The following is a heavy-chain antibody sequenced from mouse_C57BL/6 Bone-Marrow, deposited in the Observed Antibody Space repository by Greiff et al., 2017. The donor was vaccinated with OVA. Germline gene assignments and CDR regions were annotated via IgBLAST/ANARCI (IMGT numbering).Heavy chain of an antibody. V-gene: IGHV5-9-1*02. D-gene: IGHD4-1*01. CDR3: TRLTGTRAWFAY. J-gene: IGHJ3*01. CDR2: ISSGGDYI. Sequence: EVQLVESGEGLVKPGGSLHLSFASSGFTFSSYAMSWVRQTPEKRLEWVAYISSGGDYIYYADTVKGRFTISRDNARNTLYLQMSSLKSEDTAMYYCTRLTGTRAWFAYWGQGTLVTVSA. CDR1: GFTFSSYA.